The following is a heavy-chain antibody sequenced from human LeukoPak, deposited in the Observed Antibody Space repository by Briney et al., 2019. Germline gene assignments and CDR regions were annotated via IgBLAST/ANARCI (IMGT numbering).Heavy chain of an antibody. CDR3: ACLGAFDI. CDR1: GFTFGDYG. V-gene: IGHV3-20*01. J-gene: IGHJ3*02. Sequence: GGSLRLSCAASGFTFGDYGMSWVRQAPGKGLEWVSGINWNGGSTGYADSVKGRFTISRDDAKNSLYLQMNSLRAEDTAVYHWACLGAFDIWGQGTMVTVSS. D-gene: IGHD1-26*01. CDR2: INWNGGST.